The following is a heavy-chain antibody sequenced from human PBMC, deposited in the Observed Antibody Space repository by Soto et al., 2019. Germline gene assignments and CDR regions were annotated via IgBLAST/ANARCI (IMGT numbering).Heavy chain of an antibody. CDR2: IYYSGST. Sequence: SETLSLTCTVSGGSISSYYWSWIRQPPGKGLEWIGYIYYSGSTNYNPSLKSRVTISVDTSKNQFSLKLSSVTAADTAVYYCATGASDLLGLKTYYMDVWGKGTTVTVSS. J-gene: IGHJ6*03. CDR1: GGSISSYY. CDR3: ATGASDLLGLKTYYMDV. V-gene: IGHV4-59*01. D-gene: IGHD1-26*01.